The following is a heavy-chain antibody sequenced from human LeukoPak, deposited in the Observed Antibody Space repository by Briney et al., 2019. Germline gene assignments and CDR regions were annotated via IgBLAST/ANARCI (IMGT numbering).Heavy chain of an antibody. J-gene: IGHJ5*02. CDR3: AKDREVGASGWFDP. CDR1: GFTFSSYA. Sequence: GGSLRLSCAASGFTFSSYAMSWVRQAPGKGLEWVSAISGSGGSTYYAGSVKGPFTISRDNSKNTLYLQMNSLRAEDTAVYYCAKDREVGASGWFDPWGQGTLVTVSS. CDR2: ISGSGGST. V-gene: IGHV3-23*01. D-gene: IGHD1-26*01.